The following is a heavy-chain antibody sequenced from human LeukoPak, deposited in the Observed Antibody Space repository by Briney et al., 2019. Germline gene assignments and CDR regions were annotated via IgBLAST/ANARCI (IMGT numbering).Heavy chain of an antibody. CDR3: AAEVGILTGYYHYGMDV. CDR2: IVVGCGNT. V-gene: IGHV1-58*02. CDR1: GFTFTSSA. Sequence: GASVKVSCKASGFTFTSSAMQWVRQARGQRLEWIGWIVVGCGNTNYAQKFQERVTITRDMSTSTAYMELSSLRSEDTAVYYCAAEVGILTGYYHYGMDVWGQGTTVTVSS. J-gene: IGHJ6*02. D-gene: IGHD3-9*01.